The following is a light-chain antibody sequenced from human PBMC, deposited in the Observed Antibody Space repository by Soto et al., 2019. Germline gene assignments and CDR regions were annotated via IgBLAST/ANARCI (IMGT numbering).Light chain of an antibody. CDR2: GAS. J-gene: IGKJ5*01. CDR3: QQRSNWPPGIT. V-gene: IGKV3-11*01. CDR1: QYVSNK. Sequence: TVMTQSPATLSVSPGETATRSCRASQYVSNKVAWYQQKPGQAPSLLILGASTRATGVPARFSGSGSGTDFTLTISSLEPEDFAVYYCQQRSNWPPGITFGQGTRLETK.